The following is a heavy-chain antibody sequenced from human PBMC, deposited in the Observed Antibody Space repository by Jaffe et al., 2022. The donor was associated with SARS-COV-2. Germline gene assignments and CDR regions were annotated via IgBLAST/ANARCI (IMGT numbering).Heavy chain of an antibody. CDR2: INANTGNR. CDR3: ARELVVVVAATFYYGMDV. D-gene: IGHD2-15*01. Sequence: QVQLVQSGGEVKKPGASVKVSCKASGYTFTSYGISWVRQAPGQGLEWMGWINANTGNRNYAQKLQGRVTMTTDTSTSTAYMELRSLRSDDTAVYYCARELVVVVAATFYYGMDVWGQGTTVTVSS. V-gene: IGHV1-18*01. J-gene: IGHJ6*02. CDR1: GYTFTSYG.